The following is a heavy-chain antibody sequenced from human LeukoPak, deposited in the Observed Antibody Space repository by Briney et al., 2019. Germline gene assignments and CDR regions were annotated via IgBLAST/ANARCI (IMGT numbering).Heavy chain of an antibody. D-gene: IGHD3-22*01. Sequence: SETLSLTCTVSGDSINIYYWTWIRQPPGKGLEWIGYIYYSGSANYNPSLQGRVTISADTSKNQFSLKLNSVTAADTAVYYCARAARYYYDSSGYEPFDYWGQGTLVTVSS. CDR1: GDSINIYY. J-gene: IGHJ4*02. CDR3: ARAARYYYDSSGYEPFDY. CDR2: IYYSGSA. V-gene: IGHV4-59*12.